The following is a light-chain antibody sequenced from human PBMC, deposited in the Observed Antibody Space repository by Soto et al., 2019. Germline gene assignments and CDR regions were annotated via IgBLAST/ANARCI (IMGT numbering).Light chain of an antibody. CDR3: QHRSNWPPYT. Sequence: EIVLTQSPATLSLSPGERATLSCRASQSVSSYLAWYQHKPGQAPRLLIYNASNRATGIPAGFSGSGFGTDFTLTISSLEPEDFAVYYCQHRSNWPPYTFGQGTKLEIK. CDR2: NAS. J-gene: IGKJ2*01. V-gene: IGKV3-11*01. CDR1: QSVSSY.